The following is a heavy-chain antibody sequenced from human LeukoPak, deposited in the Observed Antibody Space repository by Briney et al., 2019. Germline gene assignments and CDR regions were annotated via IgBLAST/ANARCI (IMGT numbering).Heavy chain of an antibody. V-gene: IGHV4-59*11. CDR1: GGSISSHY. CDR3: ARRRYYYVSGNYYYYYYMDV. J-gene: IGHJ6*03. CDR2: IYYSGST. Sequence: PSETLSLTCTVSGGSISSHYWSWIRQPPGKGLEWIGYIYYSGSTNYNPSLKSRVTISVDTSKNQFSLKLSSVTAADTAVYYCARRRYYYVSGNYYYYYYMDVWGKGTTVTVSS. D-gene: IGHD3-10*01.